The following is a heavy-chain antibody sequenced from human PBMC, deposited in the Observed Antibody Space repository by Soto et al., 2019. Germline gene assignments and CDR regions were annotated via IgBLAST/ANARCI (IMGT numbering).Heavy chain of an antibody. Sequence: PGGSLRLSCAPSAFTFSNFDMHWVRLVPGKGLEWVSAIGAARDPYYLGSVKGRFTISRENAKNSVYLQMNDLRAGDSAVYYCARAYTGRLPRRADYYYAMDVWGQGTTVTVSS. J-gene: IGHJ6*02. CDR2: IGAARDP. CDR3: ARAYTGRLPRRADYYYAMDV. D-gene: IGHD2-2*02. V-gene: IGHV3-13*05. CDR1: AFTFSNFD.